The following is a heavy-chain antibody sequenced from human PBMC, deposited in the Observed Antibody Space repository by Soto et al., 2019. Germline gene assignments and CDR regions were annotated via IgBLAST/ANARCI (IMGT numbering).Heavy chain of an antibody. D-gene: IGHD5-12*01. J-gene: IGHJ4*02. Sequence: DSVKGRFTISRDNSKNTLYLQMNSLRAEDTAVYYCARVPSPLAKVYFDYWGQGTLVTVSS. V-gene: IGHV3-30*07. CDR3: ARVPSPLAKVYFDY.